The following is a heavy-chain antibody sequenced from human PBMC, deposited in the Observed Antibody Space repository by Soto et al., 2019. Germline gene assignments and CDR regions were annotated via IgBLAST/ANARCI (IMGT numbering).Heavy chain of an antibody. Sequence: EVQLVESGGGLVQPGESLKLSCAASGFTLGGSAVHWVRQASGKGLEWVVRIRSKTHSYATEYIASVKGRFTMSRDDSNNTAYLQMNGLKTDDTAVYYCTRSGGSYSFGYWGQGTLVTVSS. CDR3: TRSGGSYSFGY. D-gene: IGHD1-26*01. CDR2: IRSKTHSYAT. V-gene: IGHV3-73*02. J-gene: IGHJ4*02. CDR1: GFTLGGSA.